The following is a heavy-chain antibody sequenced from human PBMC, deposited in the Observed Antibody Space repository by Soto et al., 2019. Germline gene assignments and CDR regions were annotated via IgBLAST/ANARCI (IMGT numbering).Heavy chain of an antibody. CDR1: GYTFTSFG. CDR2: ISTSKGNT. V-gene: IGHV1-18*01. CDR3: ANRSPAFDF. J-gene: IGHJ4*02. Sequence: QVQLVQSGPEVKKPGASVKVSCTTSGYTFTSFGIAWVRQAPGQGLEWMGWISTSKGNTNYAQKFQGRVTMTTDTPTSTAYMELRSLRSDDTALYYCANRSPAFDFWGQGTLVTVSS.